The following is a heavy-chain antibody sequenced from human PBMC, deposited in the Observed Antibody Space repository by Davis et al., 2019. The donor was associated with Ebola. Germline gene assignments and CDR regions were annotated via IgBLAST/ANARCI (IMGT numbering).Heavy chain of an antibody. CDR3: AKAGLARGVIFDY. V-gene: IGHV3-23*01. Sequence: GGSLRLSCAASGFTFDDYAMTWVRQAPGKALEWVSGISWNSGSIDYADSVKGRFTISRDNSKNTLYLQMNSLRAEDTAVYYCAKAGLARGVIFDYWGQGTLVTVSS. J-gene: IGHJ4*02. D-gene: IGHD3-10*01. CDR1: GFTFDDYA. CDR2: ISWNSGSI.